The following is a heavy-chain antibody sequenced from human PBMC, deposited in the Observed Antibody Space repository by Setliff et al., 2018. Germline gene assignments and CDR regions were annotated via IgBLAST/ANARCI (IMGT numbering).Heavy chain of an antibody. CDR3: ARGNMFDGSGRWFDY. D-gene: IGHD3-10*01. CDR1: GDSMSTYY. J-gene: IGHJ4*02. Sequence: SETLSLTCSVSGDSMSTYYWNRIRQSPGKGLEWIGNIYYGGSANYNPSLKSRVTISVDMSKNQFSLRLNSLTAADTAIYYCARGNMFDGSGRWFDYWGQGTQVTVSS. V-gene: IGHV4-59*01. CDR2: IYYGGSA.